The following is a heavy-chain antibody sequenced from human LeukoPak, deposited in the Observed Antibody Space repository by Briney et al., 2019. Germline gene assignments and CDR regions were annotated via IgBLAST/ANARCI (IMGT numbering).Heavy chain of an antibody. CDR3: AREVYDSSGYFDY. CDR2: IIPIFGTA. J-gene: IGHJ4*02. D-gene: IGHD3-22*01. CDR1: GGTFSSYA. Sequence: GASVKVSCKASGGTFSSYAISWVRQAPGQGLEWMGGIIPIFGTANYAQKFQGRVTITADKSTSTAYMELSSLRPEDTAVYYCAREVYDSSGYFDYWGQGTLVTVSS. V-gene: IGHV1-69*06.